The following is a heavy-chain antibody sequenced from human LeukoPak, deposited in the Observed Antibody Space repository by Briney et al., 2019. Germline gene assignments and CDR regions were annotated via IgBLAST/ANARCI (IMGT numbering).Heavy chain of an antibody. J-gene: IGHJ3*02. Sequence: GRSLRLSCAASGFTFSSYSMNWVRQAPGKGLEWVSSISSSSSYIYYADSVKGRFTISRDNAKNSLYLQMNSLRAEDTAVYYCASGGGATRSGYAFDMWGQGTMVTVSS. CDR1: GFTFSSYS. D-gene: IGHD1-26*01. V-gene: IGHV3-21*01. CDR2: ISSSSSYI. CDR3: ASGGGATRSGYAFDM.